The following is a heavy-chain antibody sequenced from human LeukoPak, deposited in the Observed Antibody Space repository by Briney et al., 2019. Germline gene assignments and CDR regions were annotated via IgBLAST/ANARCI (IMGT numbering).Heavy chain of an antibody. V-gene: IGHV3-53*01. CDR1: GFTVRGYY. CDR2: IYGTGRT. CDR3: AAIPLEGNIGDAFDI. D-gene: IGHD1-1*01. J-gene: IGHJ3*02. Sequence: GGSLRLSCAASGFTVRGYYMSWVRRTPGKGLEWVSVIYGTGRTYYAESVKGRFTMSRDISQNTLHLQMNSLRIEDTAVYYCAAIPLEGNIGDAFDIWGQGTVVTVAS.